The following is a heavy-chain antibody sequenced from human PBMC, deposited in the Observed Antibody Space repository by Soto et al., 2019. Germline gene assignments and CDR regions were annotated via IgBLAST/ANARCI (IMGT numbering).Heavy chain of an antibody. D-gene: IGHD3-22*01. Sequence: GGSLRLSCAASGFTFSSYGMNWVRQAPGKGLEWVLFICFCSSYIYYADSVKGRFTISRDNSKNSLYLQMNSLRAEDMAVYYCSSDVYYYDSSGYYYYYGMDVWGQGTTVTVSS. CDR2: ICFCSSYI. V-gene: IGHV3-21*01. CDR1: GFTFSSYG. CDR3: SSDVYYYDSSGYYYYYGMDV. J-gene: IGHJ6*02.